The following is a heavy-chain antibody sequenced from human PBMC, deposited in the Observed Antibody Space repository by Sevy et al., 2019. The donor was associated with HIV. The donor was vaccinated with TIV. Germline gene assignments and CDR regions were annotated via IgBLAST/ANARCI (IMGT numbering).Heavy chain of an antibody. Sequence: SETLSLTCTVSGGSISSYYWSWIRQPPGKGLEWIGYIYYSRSTNYNPSLKSRVTISVDTSKNQFSLKLSSVTAADTAVYYCAREGPYGDYFNWFDPWGQGTLVTVSS. J-gene: IGHJ5*02. CDR1: GGSISSYY. D-gene: IGHD4-17*01. CDR3: AREGPYGDYFNWFDP. CDR2: IYYSRST. V-gene: IGHV4-59*01.